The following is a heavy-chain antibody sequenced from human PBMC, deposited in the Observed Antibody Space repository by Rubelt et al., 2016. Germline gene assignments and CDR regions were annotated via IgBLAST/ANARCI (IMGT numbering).Heavy chain of an antibody. D-gene: IGHD4-17*01. J-gene: IGHJ4*02. CDR2: ISAYNGNT. CDR3: AKDSSTVTTWAFDI. Sequence: QVQLVQSGAEVKKPGSSVKVSCKASGGTFSSYAISWVRQAPGQGLEWMGWISAYNGNTNYAQKLQSRVTMTTDTSTSTAYMELRSLRSDDTAVYYCAKDSSTVTTWAFDIWGQGTLVTVSS. CDR1: GGTFSSYA. V-gene: IGHV1-18*01.